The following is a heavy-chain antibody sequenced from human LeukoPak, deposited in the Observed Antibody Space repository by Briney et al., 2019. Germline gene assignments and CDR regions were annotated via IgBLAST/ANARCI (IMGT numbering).Heavy chain of an antibody. Sequence: PGGSLRLSCAASGFTFSSYSMNWVRQAPGKGLEWVSSISSSSSYIYYADSVKGRFTISRDNAKNSLYLQMNSLRAEDTAAYYCARGDIVATPVYFDYWGQGTLVTVSS. J-gene: IGHJ4*02. CDR3: ARGDIVATPVYFDY. CDR2: ISSSSSYI. CDR1: GFTFSSYS. V-gene: IGHV3-21*01. D-gene: IGHD5-12*01.